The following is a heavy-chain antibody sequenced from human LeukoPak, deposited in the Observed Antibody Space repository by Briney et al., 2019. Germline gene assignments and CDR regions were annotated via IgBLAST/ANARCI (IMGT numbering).Heavy chain of an antibody. CDR1: GYTFTSYG. Sequence: GASVKVSCKASGYTFTSYGVSWVRQAPGQGLEWMGWISAYNGNTNYAQKLQGRVTMTTDTSTSTAYMELGSLRSDDTAVYYCARDPPRIVVVVAATNYYGMDVWGQGTTVTVSS. CDR2: ISAYNGNT. V-gene: IGHV1-18*01. D-gene: IGHD2-15*01. J-gene: IGHJ6*02. CDR3: ARDPPRIVVVVAATNYYGMDV.